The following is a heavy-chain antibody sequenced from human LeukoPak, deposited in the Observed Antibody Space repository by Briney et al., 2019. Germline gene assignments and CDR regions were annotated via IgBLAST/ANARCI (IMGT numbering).Heavy chain of an antibody. CDR1: GGSSSSYY. J-gene: IGHJ4*02. CDR3: ARNRQFGEYYFDF. CDR2: IYYTGTT. Sequence: PSGTLSLTCTVSGGSSSSYYWSWIRQPPGKGLEWIAYIYYTGTTYYNPSLKSRVTLSIDTSKNQFSLRLTSVTAADTAVYYCARNRQFGEYYFDFWGRGSLVTVSS. V-gene: IGHV4-59*06. D-gene: IGHD4-17*01.